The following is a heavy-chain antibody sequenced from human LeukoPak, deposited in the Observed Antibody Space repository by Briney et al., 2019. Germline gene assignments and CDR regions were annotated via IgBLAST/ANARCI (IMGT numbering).Heavy chain of an antibody. CDR1: GFTFSSYW. Sequence: GGSLRLSCAASGFTFSSYWMHWVRQAPGKGLEWVSSIIVSSNYIHYADSVKGRFTISRDNSKNSLYLQMNSLRVEDTAVYYCARDGYSSGWYARSDAFDIWGQGTLVTVSS. J-gene: IGHJ4*02. CDR2: IIVSSNYI. CDR3: ARDGYSSGWYARSDAFDI. V-gene: IGHV3-21*01. D-gene: IGHD6-19*01.